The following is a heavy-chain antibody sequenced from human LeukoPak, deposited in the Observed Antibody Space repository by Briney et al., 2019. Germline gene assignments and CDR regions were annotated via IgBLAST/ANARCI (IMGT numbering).Heavy chain of an antibody. CDR1: GFTFSSYW. V-gene: IGHV3-30*18. CDR2: ISYDGSEK. J-gene: IGHJ4*02. Sequence: GGSLRLPCAASGFTFSSYWMSWVRQAPGKGLEWVAVISYDGSEKYYVDSVKGRFNISRDNSKNTLYLQMNSLRPEDTAVYYCAKDSRVYGLDYWGQGTRVTVSS. D-gene: IGHD5/OR15-5a*01. CDR3: AKDSRVYGLDY.